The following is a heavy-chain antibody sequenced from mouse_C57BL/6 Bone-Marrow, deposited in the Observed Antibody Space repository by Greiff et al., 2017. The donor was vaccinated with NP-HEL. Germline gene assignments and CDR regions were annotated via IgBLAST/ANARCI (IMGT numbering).Heavy chain of an antibody. CDR3: ARQRGIYYDYDFYAMDY. Sequence: VKLMESGPGLVAPSQSLSITCTVSGFSLTSYGVHWVRQPPGKGLEWLVVIWSDGSTTYNSALKSRLSISKDNSKSQVFLKMNSLQTDDTAMYYCARQRGIYYDYDFYAMDYWGQGTSVTVSS. CDR1: GFSLTSYG. CDR2: IWSDGST. J-gene: IGHJ4*01. D-gene: IGHD2-4*01. V-gene: IGHV2-6-1*01.